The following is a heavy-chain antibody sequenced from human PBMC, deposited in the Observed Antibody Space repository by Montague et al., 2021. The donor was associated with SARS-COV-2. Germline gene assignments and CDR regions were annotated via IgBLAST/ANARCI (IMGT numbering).Heavy chain of an antibody. CDR1: GGSITRNYY. CDR2: IYYSGTT. Sequence: SETLSLTCTVSGGSITRNYYCGWIRQPPGKGLEWVGNIYYSGTTFINPSLLSRVPISVDASTNQFSLNLTSVTAADTAVYYCARPLVRGVPKAFDIWGQGALVIVSS. D-gene: IGHD3-10*01. V-gene: IGHV4-39*01. CDR3: ARPLVRGVPKAFDI. J-gene: IGHJ3*02.